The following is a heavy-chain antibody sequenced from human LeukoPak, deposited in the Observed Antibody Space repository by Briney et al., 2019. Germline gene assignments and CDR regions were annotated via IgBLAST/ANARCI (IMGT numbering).Heavy chain of an antibody. CDR3: ARGRYSDKDY. Sequence: GSSVKVSCKASGGTFSSYAISWVRQATGQGLEWMGWMNPNSGNTGYAQKFQGRVTMTRNTSISTAYMELSSLRSEDTAVHYCARGRYSDKDYWGQGTLVTVSS. J-gene: IGHJ4*02. D-gene: IGHD3-22*01. CDR2: MNPNSGNT. CDR1: GGTFSSYA. V-gene: IGHV1-8*02.